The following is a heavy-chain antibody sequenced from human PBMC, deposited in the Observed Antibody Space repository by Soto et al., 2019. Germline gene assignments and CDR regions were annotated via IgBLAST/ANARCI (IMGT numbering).Heavy chain of an antibody. CDR1: AFSLSTNGVG. D-gene: IGHD3-16*01. CDR2: IYWNDDK. J-gene: IGHJ2*01. Sequence: QITLKESGPTLVKPTQPLSLTCTFSAFSLSTNGVGVGWIRQPPGKALEWLALIYWNDDKRYSPSLKGRLTITKDTSKNQVVLTMTNMDPVDTATYYCVHTLSSHDYVSWYFDLWGRGTLVTVSS. V-gene: IGHV2-5*01. CDR3: VHTLSSHDYVSWYFDL.